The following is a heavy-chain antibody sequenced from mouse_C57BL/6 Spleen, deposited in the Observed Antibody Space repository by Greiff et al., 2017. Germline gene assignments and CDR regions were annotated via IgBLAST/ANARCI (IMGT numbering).Heavy chain of an antibody. CDR2: IDPSDSYT. CDR3: ARTGGHEYFDV. V-gene: IGHV1-50*01. J-gene: IGHJ1*03. D-gene: IGHD3-1*01. Sequence: VQLQQPGAELVKPGASVKLSCKASGYTFTSYWMQWVKQRPGQGLEWIGEIDPSDSYTNYNQKFKGKATLTVDTSSSTAYMQLSSLTSEDSAVYYCARTGGHEYFDVWGTGTTVTVSS. CDR1: GYTFTSYW.